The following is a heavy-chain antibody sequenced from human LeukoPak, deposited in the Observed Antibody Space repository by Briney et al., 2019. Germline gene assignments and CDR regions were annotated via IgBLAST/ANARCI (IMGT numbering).Heavy chain of an antibody. CDR3: AKEGFDS. CDR1: GFSISNSA. CDR2: ISNDGSTE. V-gene: IGHV3-30*04. J-gene: IGHJ4*02. Sequence: GGSLRLSCAVSGFSISNSALHWVRQAPGKGLEWVAAISNDGSTEDYADSVKGRFTISRDNSKNTLYLQMNSLRAEDTAVYYCAKEGFDSWGQGTLVTVSS.